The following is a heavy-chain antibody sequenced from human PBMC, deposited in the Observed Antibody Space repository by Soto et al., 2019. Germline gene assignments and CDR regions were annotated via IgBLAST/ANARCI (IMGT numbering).Heavy chain of an antibody. V-gene: IGHV3-74*01. CDR3: ARDWGRNYCSGGSCYSPPAFDI. CDR1: GFTFSSYW. Sequence: GGSLRLSCAASGFTFSSYWMHWVRQAPGKGLVWVSRINSDGSSTSYADSVKGRFTISRDNAKNTLYLQMNSLRAEDTAVYYCARDWGRNYCSGGSCYSPPAFDIWGQGTMVTVSS. J-gene: IGHJ3*02. D-gene: IGHD2-15*01. CDR2: INSDGSST.